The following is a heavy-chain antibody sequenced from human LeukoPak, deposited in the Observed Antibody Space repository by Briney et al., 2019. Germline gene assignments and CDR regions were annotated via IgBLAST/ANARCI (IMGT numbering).Heavy chain of an antibody. CDR1: GYTFTSYA. J-gene: IGHJ4*02. CDR3: ARGIWSGEFRY. V-gene: IGHV1-3*01. Sequence: ASVKVSCKASGYTFTSYAMHWVRQAPGQRLEWMGWINAGNGNTKYSQKFQGRVTITRDTSASTAYMELSSLRSEDTAEYYCARGIWSGEFRYGAQGPLVPVST. CDR2: INAGNGNT. D-gene: IGHD3-10*01.